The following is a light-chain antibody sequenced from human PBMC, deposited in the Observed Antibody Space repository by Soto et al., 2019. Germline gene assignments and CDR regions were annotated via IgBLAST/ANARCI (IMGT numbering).Light chain of an antibody. CDR3: QQCNDWPLT. V-gene: IGKV3-15*01. J-gene: IGKJ4*01. Sequence: EIVMTQSPATLSVSPLERATLSFRASQNVGIDLAWFQQKPGQAPRLLIYGTSIRATGIPARFSASGSGTEFTLTINSLQSEDFAVYYCQQCNDWPLTFGGGTKVDIK. CDR1: QNVGID. CDR2: GTS.